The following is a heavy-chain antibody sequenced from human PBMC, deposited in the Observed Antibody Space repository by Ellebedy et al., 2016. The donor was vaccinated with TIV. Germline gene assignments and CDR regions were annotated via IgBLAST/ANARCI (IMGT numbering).Heavy chain of an antibody. CDR2: ITSGGAI. D-gene: IGHD3-16*01. J-gene: IGHJ4*02. Sequence: GGSLRLSCAASEFIFSSYAMHWVRQAPGKGLEWVSFITSGGAIYYADSVKGRFTISRDNAKNSLYLQMNSLRAEDTGLYYCAKDKRMITFGGVIDYWGQGTPVTVSS. V-gene: IGHV3-48*03. CDR1: EFIFSSYA. CDR3: AKDKRMITFGGVIDY.